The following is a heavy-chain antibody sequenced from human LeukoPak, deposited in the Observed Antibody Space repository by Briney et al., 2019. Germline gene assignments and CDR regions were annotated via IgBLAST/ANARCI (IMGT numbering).Heavy chain of an antibody. D-gene: IGHD3-10*01. CDR3: ARDQLVVRGVIDRYWFDP. V-gene: IGHV1-69*05. CDR2: IIPNFGTA. CDR1: GGTFSSYA. Sequence: ASVKVSCKASGGTFSSYAISWVRQAPGQGLEWMGGIIPNFGTANYARKFQGRVTITTDESTSTAYMELSSLRSEDTAVYYCARDQLVVRGVIDRYWFDPWGQGTLVTVSS. J-gene: IGHJ5*02.